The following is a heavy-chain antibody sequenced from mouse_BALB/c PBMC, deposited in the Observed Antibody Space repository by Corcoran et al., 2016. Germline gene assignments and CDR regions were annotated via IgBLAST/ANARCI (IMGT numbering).Heavy chain of an antibody. CDR3: AISPYGNYYFDY. V-gene: IGHV14-3*02. J-gene: IGHJ2*01. CDR1: GFNIKDTY. CDR2: IDPANGNT. D-gene: IGHD2-1*01. Sequence: EVQLQQSGAELVKPGASVKLSCTASGFNIKDTYMHWVKQRPEQGLEWIGRIDPANGNTKYDPKFQGRATITADTSSNTAYLQLSSLTSEDTAFYYCAISPYGNYYFDYWGQGTTLTVSS.